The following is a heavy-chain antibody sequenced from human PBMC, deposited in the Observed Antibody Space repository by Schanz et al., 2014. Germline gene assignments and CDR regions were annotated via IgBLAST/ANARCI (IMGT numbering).Heavy chain of an antibody. Sequence: EVQLVESGGGLVQPGGSLRLSCAASRFTFSDYWMSWVRRAPGKGLEWVANMNQDGSVKNYVDSVKGRFTISRDNAKNSLYLQMNSLRAEDTAVYYCARDKGGLIPFDYWGQGTLVAVSS. CDR3: ARDKGGLIPFDY. D-gene: IGHD2-15*01. CDR1: RFTFSDYW. V-gene: IGHV3-7*01. J-gene: IGHJ4*02. CDR2: MNQDGSVK.